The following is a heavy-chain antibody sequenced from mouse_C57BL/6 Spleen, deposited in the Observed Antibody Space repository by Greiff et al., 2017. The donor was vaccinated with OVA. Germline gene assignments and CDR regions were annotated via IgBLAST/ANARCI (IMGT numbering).Heavy chain of an antibody. CDR2: IDPNSGGT. D-gene: IGHD1-1*01. V-gene: IGHV1-72*01. J-gene: IGHJ4*01. Sequence: VQLQQSGAELVKPGASVKLSCKASGYTFTSYWMHWVKQRPGRGLEWIGRIDPNSGGTKYNEKFKSKATLTVDKPSSTAYMQLSSLTSEDSAVYYCASPITTVVEDAMDYWGQGTSVTVSS. CDR3: ASPITTVVEDAMDY. CDR1: GYTFTSYW.